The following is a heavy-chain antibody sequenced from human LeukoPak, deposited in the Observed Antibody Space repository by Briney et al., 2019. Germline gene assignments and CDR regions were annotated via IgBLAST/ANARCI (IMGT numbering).Heavy chain of an antibody. CDR3: ARDASYYDSSGYYDAFDI. Sequence: GGSLRLSCTASGFTFSRYWMIWVRQAPGKGLEWVANIKRDGSEKYYVDSVKDRFTISRDNAKNSLFLQMNGLRVEDTAVYYCARDASYYDSSGYYDAFDIWGQGTMVTVSS. D-gene: IGHD3-22*01. CDR1: GFTFSRYW. V-gene: IGHV3-7*01. J-gene: IGHJ3*02. CDR2: IKRDGSEK.